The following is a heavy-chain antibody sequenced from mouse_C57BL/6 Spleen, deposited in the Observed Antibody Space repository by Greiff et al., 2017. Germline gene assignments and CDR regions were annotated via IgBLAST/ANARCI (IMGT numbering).Heavy chain of an antibody. V-gene: IGHV1-52*01. D-gene: IGHD1-1*02. CDR2: IDPSDSDT. J-gene: IGHJ3*01. CDR1: GYTFTSYW. Sequence: QVQLQQPGAELVRPGSSVKLSCKASGYTFTSYWMHWVKQRPIQGLEWIGNIDPSDSDTHYNQKFKDKATLTVDKSSSTAYMQLSSLTSEDSAVYYCARSLYGGVAWFAYWGQGTLVTVSA. CDR3: ARSLYGGVAWFAY.